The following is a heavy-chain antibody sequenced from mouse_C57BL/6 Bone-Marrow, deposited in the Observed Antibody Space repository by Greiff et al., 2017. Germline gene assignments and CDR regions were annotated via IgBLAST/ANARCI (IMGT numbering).Heavy chain of an antibody. V-gene: IGHV1-64*01. D-gene: IGHD2-2*01. Sequence: QVQLQQPGAELVKPGASVKLSCKASGYTFTSYWMHWVKQRPGQGLEWIGMIHPNSGSTNYNEKFKSKATLTVDKSSSTAYMQLSSLTSEDSAVYYCARDGDDEGRYFDYWGQGTTLTVSS. CDR3: ARDGDDEGRYFDY. J-gene: IGHJ2*01. CDR2: IHPNSGST. CDR1: GYTFTSYW.